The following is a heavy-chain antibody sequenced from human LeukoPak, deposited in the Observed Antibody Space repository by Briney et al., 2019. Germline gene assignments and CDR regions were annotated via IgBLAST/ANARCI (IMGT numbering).Heavy chain of an antibody. V-gene: IGHV3-33*06. CDR3: AKSPVYSSGWYLDY. Sequence: GGSLRLSCAASGFTFSSYGMHWVRQAPGKGLEWVAVIWYDGSNKYYADSVKGRFTISRDNPKNTLYLQMNSLRAEDTAVYYCAKSPVYSSGWYLDYWGQGTLVTVSS. J-gene: IGHJ4*02. CDR2: IWYDGSNK. CDR1: GFTFSSYG. D-gene: IGHD6-19*01.